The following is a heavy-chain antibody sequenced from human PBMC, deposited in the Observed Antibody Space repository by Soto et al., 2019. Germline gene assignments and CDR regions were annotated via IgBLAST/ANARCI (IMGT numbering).Heavy chain of an antibody. Sequence: GGSLRLSCAASGFTFSSYAMTWVRQAPGKGLEWVSVISGSGHSTYYADSVKGLFTISRDNSKNTLYLQLNSLRAEDTAIYYCAKITVGIAPCGSFEIWGQGIMVTGSS. CDR1: GFTFSSYA. CDR3: AKITVGIAPCGSFEI. CDR2: ISGSGHST. J-gene: IGHJ3*02. D-gene: IGHD6-13*01. V-gene: IGHV3-23*01.